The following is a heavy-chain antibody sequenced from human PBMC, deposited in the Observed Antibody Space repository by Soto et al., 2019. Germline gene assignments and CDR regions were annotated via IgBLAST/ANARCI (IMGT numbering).Heavy chain of an antibody. CDR3: EKSPRGEVATD. CDR1: GYTFINYH. D-gene: IGHD5-12*01. CDR2: INTYNGMT. J-gene: IGHJ4*02. Sequence: QVQLVQSGAEVKKPGASVTVSCKASGYTFINYHITWVRQAPGQGLEWMAWINTYNGMTDYAQRFQGRGTMTRDTSTSTAYMELRNRGSGDTAVYFCEKSPRGEVATDWGQGTLVTVSS. V-gene: IGHV1-18*01.